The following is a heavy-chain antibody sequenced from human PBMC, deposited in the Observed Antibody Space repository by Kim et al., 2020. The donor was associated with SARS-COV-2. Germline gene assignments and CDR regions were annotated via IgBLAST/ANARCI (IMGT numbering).Heavy chain of an antibody. D-gene: IGHD4-4*01. Sequence: GGSLRLSCAASGFTFSNAWMSWVRQAPGKGLEWVGRIKSKTDGGTTDYAAPVKGRFTISRDDSKNTLYLQMNSLKTEDTAVYYCTTGILGNCNYGAAPVYYYYGMDVWAPGTTVTVSS. J-gene: IGHJ6*02. CDR1: GFTFSNAW. CDR3: TTGILGNCNYGAAPVYYYYGMDV. CDR2: IKSKTDGGTT. V-gene: IGHV3-15*01.